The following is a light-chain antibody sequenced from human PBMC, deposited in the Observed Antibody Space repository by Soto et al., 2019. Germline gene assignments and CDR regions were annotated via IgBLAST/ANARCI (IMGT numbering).Light chain of an antibody. CDR1: SSDIGAYNY. V-gene: IGLV2-14*01. CDR2: DVN. J-gene: IGLJ3*02. Sequence: QSALTQPASVSGSAGKSITISCTGSSSDIGAYNYVSWYQQHPGKAPKLMIYDVNNRPSGVSYRFSGSKSGSTASLTISGLQAEDEADYYCSSYTISRIRVFRGGTKLTVL. CDR3: SSYTISRIRV.